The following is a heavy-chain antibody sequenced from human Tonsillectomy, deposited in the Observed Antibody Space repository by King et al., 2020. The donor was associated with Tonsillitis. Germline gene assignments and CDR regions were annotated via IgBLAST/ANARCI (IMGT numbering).Heavy chain of an antibody. J-gene: IGHJ4*02. D-gene: IGHD3-10*01. CDR3: ARRSSHRSGIDY. V-gene: IGHV5-51*01. CDR1: GYSFSSHW. CDR2: IYPDDSDI. Sequence: QLVQSGAEVKKPGESLKISCKGSGYSFSSHWIAWVRQMPGKGLEWMGIIYPDDSDIRYSPSSQGQVTISADKSITTAYLRWSSLKASDTAMYYCARRSSHRSGIDYWGQGTLVTVSS.